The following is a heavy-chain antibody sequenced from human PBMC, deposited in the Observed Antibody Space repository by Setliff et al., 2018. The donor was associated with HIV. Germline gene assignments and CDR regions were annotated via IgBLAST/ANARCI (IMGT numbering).Heavy chain of an antibody. CDR3: AALKGYSYGRGCFDP. J-gene: IGHJ5*02. CDR2: ISSSGGTT. CDR1: GFTFSSYA. Sequence: PGGSLRLSCAASGFTFSSYAMSWVRQAPGKGLEWVSVISSSGGTTYYADSVKGRFTISRDNSKNTVFLQMNSLRGEDTAVYYCAALKGYSYGRGCFDPWGQGTLVTVSS. V-gene: IGHV3-23*01. D-gene: IGHD5-18*01.